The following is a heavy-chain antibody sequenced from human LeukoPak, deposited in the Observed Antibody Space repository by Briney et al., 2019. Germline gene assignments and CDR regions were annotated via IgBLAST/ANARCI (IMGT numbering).Heavy chain of an antibody. CDR2: IYYSGST. V-gene: IGHV4-39*01. CDR3: PIGYSSGWHDPLFDY. Sequence: PSETLSLTCTVSGGSISSSSYYWGWIRQPPGKGLEWIGSIYYSGSTYYNPSLKSRVTISVDTSKNQFSLKLSSVTAIDTAVYYCPIGYSSGWHDPLFDYWGQGTLVTVSS. J-gene: IGHJ4*02. CDR1: GGSISSSSYY. D-gene: IGHD6-19*01.